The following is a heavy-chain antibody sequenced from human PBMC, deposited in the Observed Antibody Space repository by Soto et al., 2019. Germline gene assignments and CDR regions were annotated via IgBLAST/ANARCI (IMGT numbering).Heavy chain of an antibody. CDR3: ARAGPVAGNHAFDI. D-gene: IGHD6-19*01. CDR2: IIPIFGTA. V-gene: IGHV1-69*06. CDR1: GGSFSSYA. Sequence: QVQLVQSGAEVKKPGSSVKVSCKASGGSFSSYAISWVRQAPVQGLEGMGGIIPIFGTATYAQKSQGRVTIIADKSTSTAYMGLSSLRSEDTAVYYCARAGPVAGNHAFDIWGQGTLVTVSS. J-gene: IGHJ3*02.